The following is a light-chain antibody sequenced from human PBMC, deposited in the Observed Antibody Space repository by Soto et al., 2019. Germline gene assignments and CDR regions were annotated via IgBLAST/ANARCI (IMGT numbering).Light chain of an antibody. CDR3: EQRTTWPPIT. CDR1: QSVSRY. CDR2: AAS. V-gene: IGKV3-11*01. J-gene: IGKJ5*01. Sequence: ELLCTQSPATLSLSPGERATLSCRASQSVSRYLPWYQQKPGQAPRLLMYAASNRSPGTPARFSGGGSETDFTLTISSLEPEDSAVYYCEQRTTWPPITCGQGPRLENK.